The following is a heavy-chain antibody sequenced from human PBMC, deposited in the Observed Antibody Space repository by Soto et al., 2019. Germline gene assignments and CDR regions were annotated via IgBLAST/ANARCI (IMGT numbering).Heavy chain of an antibody. CDR2: SYYSGST. CDR1: GGSISSGGYY. CDR3: ARDRAEAGTIDY. Sequence: QVQLQESGPGLVKPSQTLSLTCTVSGGSISSGGYYWSWIRQHPGKGLEWIGYSYYSGSTYYNPSLKSRVTISVDTSKNHFSLKLSSVTAADTAVYYCARDRAEAGTIDYWGQGTLVTVSS. J-gene: IGHJ4*02. V-gene: IGHV4-31*03. D-gene: IGHD6-13*01.